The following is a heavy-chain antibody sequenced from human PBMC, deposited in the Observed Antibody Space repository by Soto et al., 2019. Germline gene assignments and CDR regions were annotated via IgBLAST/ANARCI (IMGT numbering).Heavy chain of an antibody. J-gene: IGHJ4*02. CDR1: GGSISSSSYY. V-gene: IGHV4-39*01. CDR3: ARHVPTAAGITMIVVAIGTFDY. CDR2: IYYSGST. D-gene: IGHD3-22*01. Sequence: QLLESGPGLVKPSETLSLTCTVSGGSISSSSYYWGWIRQPPGKGLEWIGSIYYSGSTYYNPSLKSRVTISVDTSKNQFSLKLSSVTAADTAVYYCARHVPTAAGITMIVVAIGTFDYWGQGTLVTVSS.